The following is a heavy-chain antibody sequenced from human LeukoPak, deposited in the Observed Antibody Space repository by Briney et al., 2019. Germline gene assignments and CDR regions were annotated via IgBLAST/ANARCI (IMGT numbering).Heavy chain of an antibody. CDR3: ARELLAAASPSDY. Sequence: PSETLSLTCAVDGGSFSGYYWSWLRQPPGKGLEWIGEINHSGSTNYNPSLKSRITISVDTSKNQFSLRLSSVTAADTAVYYCARELLAAASPSDYWGQGTLVTVSS. CDR2: INHSGST. D-gene: IGHD6-13*01. J-gene: IGHJ4*02. CDR1: GGSFSGYY. V-gene: IGHV4-34*01.